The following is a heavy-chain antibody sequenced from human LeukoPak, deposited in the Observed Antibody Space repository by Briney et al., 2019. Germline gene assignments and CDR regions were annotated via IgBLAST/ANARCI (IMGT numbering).Heavy chain of an antibody. CDR2: ISGSGGST. Sequence: GGSLRLSCAASGFTFSSFAMNWVRQAPGKGLEWVSAISGSGGSTFYTDSVKGRFTISRDNTKNTPSLQMNSLRAEDTAVYYCAKSVGWGGYDAFDFWGQGTMVTVSS. CDR3: AKSVGWGGYDAFDF. D-gene: IGHD3-16*01. V-gene: IGHV3-23*01. J-gene: IGHJ3*01. CDR1: GFTFSSFA.